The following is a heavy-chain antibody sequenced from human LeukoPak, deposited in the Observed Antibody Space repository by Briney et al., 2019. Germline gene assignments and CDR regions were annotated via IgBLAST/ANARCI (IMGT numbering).Heavy chain of an antibody. V-gene: IGHV4-59*01. D-gene: IGHD3-22*01. CDR3: ARVTGYMIEDYFDY. J-gene: IGHJ4*02. Sequence: SETLSLTCTVSGGSISSYYWSWIRQPPGKGLEWIGYIYYSGSTNHNPSLKSRVTISVETSKNQFSLKLSSVTAADTAVYYCARVTGYMIEDYFDYWGQGTLVTVPS. CDR1: GGSISSYY. CDR2: IYYSGST.